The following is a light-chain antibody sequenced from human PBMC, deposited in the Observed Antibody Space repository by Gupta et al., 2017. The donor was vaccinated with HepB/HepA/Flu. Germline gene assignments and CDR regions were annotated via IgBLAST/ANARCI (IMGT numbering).Light chain of an antibody. Sequence: IVLTQSPDTLPLSPGERATLSCRASQSVSRSYLAWYQQKPGQAPRLLIYGASSRATGIPDRFSGRGSGTDFTLTISRLEPEDFAVYYCQQYGGSRITFGPGTKVDIK. J-gene: IGKJ3*01. CDR1: QSVSRSY. CDR2: GAS. CDR3: QQYGGSRIT. V-gene: IGKV3-20*01.